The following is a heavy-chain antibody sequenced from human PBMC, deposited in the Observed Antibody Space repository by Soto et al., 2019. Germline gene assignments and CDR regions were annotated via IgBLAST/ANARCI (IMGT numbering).Heavy chain of an antibody. J-gene: IGHJ4*02. D-gene: IGHD6-19*01. V-gene: IGHV4-59*12. Sequence: SETLSLTCTVSGGSISSYYWSWIRQPPGKGLEWIGYMYHSGSTYYNPSLKSRVTISIDRSKNQFSLKLSSVTAADTAVYYCARGLITGSHYSGGWYYFDSWGQGTQVTVSS. CDR3: ARGLITGSHYSGGWYYFDS. CDR2: MYHSGST. CDR1: GGSISSYY.